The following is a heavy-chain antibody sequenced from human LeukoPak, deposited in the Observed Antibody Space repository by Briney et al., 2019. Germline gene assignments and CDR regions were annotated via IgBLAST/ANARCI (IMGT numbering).Heavy chain of an antibody. Sequence: SETLSLTCTVSGGSMTNSTYYWGWIRQPPGKGLEWIGRIYYSGSTYYNPSFKSRITISVDTSKNQFSLRLSSVTAADTAVYYCARTTEGGYTYGYFYYYYMDVWGKGTTVTISS. CDR2: IYYSGST. V-gene: IGHV4-39*07. CDR3: ARTTEGGYTYGYFYYYYMDV. J-gene: IGHJ6*03. D-gene: IGHD5-18*01. CDR1: GGSMTNSTYY.